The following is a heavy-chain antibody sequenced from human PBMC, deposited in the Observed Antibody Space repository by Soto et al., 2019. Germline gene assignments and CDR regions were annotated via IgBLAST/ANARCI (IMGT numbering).Heavy chain of an antibody. V-gene: IGHV3-73*02. CDR3: KGLYYYESILSNDAFEI. J-gene: IGHJ3*02. CDR1: GFTFSGSA. CDR2: IRTKAHNYAT. Sequence: EVQLVESGGGLVQPGGSLKLSCAASGFTFSGSAMHWVRQVSGKGLEWVGRIRTKAHNYATAYVASAIGRFTISRDDSKNTAYLEMNSLKTEDTAVYYCKGLYYYESILSNDAFEIWGQGTMVTVSS. D-gene: IGHD3-22*01.